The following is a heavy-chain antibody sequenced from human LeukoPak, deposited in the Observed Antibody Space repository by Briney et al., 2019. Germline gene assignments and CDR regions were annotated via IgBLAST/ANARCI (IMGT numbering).Heavy chain of an antibody. CDR2: VNPNSGNT. Sequence: ASVKVSSKASGYTFTSYDINWVRQATGQGLEWMGWVNPNSGNTGYAQKFQGRVTITRNTSISTAYMELSSLRSEDTAVYYCARGRLERRRRNYYYYYMDVWGKGTTVTVSS. D-gene: IGHD1-1*01. V-gene: IGHV1-8*03. CDR3: ARGRLERRRRNYYYYYMDV. J-gene: IGHJ6*03. CDR1: GYTFTSYD.